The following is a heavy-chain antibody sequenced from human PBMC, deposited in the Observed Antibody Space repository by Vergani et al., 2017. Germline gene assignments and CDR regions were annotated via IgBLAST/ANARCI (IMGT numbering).Heavy chain of an antibody. CDR1: GFTFDDYA. J-gene: IGHJ6*02. V-gene: IGHV3-9*01. Sequence: EVQLVESGGGLVQPGRSLRLSCAASGFTFDDYAMHWVRQAPGKGLEWVSGISWNSGSIGYADAVKGRFTISRDNAKNSLYLQMNRLRAEDTALYYCAKDRRAKEDPTWGMDVWGQGTTVTVSS. CDR3: AKDRRAKEDPTWGMDV. D-gene: IGHD2-15*01. CDR2: ISWNSGSI.